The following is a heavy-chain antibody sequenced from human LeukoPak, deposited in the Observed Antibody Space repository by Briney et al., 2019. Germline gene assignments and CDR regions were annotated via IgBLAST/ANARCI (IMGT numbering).Heavy chain of an antibody. V-gene: IGHV4-34*01. J-gene: IGHJ4*02. Sequence: PSETLSLTCAVYGGSFSGYYWSWIRQPPGKGLEWIGEINHSGSTNYNPSLKSRVTISVDTSKNQFSLKLSSVTAADTAVYYCATPRSGGIAAVPFDYWGQGTLVTVSS. CDR3: ATPRSGGIAAVPFDY. CDR2: INHSGST. D-gene: IGHD6-13*01. CDR1: GGSFSGYY.